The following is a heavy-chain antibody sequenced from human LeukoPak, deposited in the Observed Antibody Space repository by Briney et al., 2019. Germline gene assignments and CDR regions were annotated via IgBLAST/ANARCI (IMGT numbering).Heavy chain of an antibody. CDR2: ISGTTGTI. CDR3: ARVKGYFDSGNYFGFFDF. V-gene: IGHV3-23*01. CDR1: GYTFSGHA. D-gene: IGHD3-10*01. J-gene: IGHJ4*02. Sequence: PGGSLRLSCEASGYTFSGHAMSWVRQAPGKGLEWVSTISGTTGTIYYADPVKGRFTISRDNSKNTLYLQMKSLRAEDTAEYHCARVKGYFDSGNYFGFFDFWGQGTLVTVSS.